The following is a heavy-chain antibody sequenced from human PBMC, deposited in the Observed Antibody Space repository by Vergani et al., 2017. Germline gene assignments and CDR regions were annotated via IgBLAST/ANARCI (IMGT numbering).Heavy chain of an antibody. D-gene: IGHD6-19*01. Sequence: QVQLQQWGAGLLKPSETLSLTCAVYGGSFSGYYWSWIRQPPGKGLEWIGEINHSGSTNYNPSLKSRVTISVDMSKNQFSLKLSSVTAADTAVYYCARGGEQWLVNDDAFDIWGQGTMVTVSS. CDR2: INHSGST. V-gene: IGHV4-34*01. CDR1: GGSFSGYY. J-gene: IGHJ3*02. CDR3: ARGGEQWLVNDDAFDI.